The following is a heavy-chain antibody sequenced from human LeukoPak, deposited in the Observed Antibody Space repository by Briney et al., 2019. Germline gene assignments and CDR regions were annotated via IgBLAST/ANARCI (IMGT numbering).Heavy chain of an antibody. CDR3: AKDVTIFGSPDAFDI. D-gene: IGHD3-3*01. J-gene: IGHJ3*02. V-gene: IGHV3-23*01. CDR1: GFTFSSYA. CDR2: ISGSGGST. Sequence: GGSLRLSCAASGFTFSSYAMSWVRQAPGKGLEWVSAISGSGGSTYYADSVKGRFTISRDNSKNTLYLRMNSLRAEDTAVYYCAKDVTIFGSPDAFDIWGQGTMVTVSS.